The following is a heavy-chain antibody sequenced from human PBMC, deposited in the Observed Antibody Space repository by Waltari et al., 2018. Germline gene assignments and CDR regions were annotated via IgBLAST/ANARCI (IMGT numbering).Heavy chain of an antibody. J-gene: IGHJ4*02. Sequence: EVQLVESGGGLVPHGRSLRLSCAASGFTFDDYYMQWVRQAPGKGLEWVSGISWNSGSIGYADSVKGRFTISRDNTKNSLYLQMNSLRAEDTALYYCAKDITAMVRGFDYWGQGTLVTVSS. CDR1: GFTFDDYY. CDR3: AKDITAMVRGFDY. D-gene: IGHD5-18*01. V-gene: IGHV3-9*01. CDR2: ISWNSGSI.